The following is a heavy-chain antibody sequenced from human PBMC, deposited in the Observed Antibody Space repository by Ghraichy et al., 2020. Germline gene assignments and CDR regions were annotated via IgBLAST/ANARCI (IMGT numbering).Heavy chain of an antibody. CDR2: INHSGST. D-gene: IGHD4-17*01. V-gene: IGHV4-34*01. Sequence: SETLSLTCAVYGGSFSGYYWSWIRQPPGKGLEWIGEINHSGSTNYNPSLNSRVTISVDTSKNQFSLKLSSVTAADTAVYYCARGMTTVTTGDFDYWGQGTLVTVSS. J-gene: IGHJ4*02. CDR3: ARGMTTVTTGDFDY. CDR1: GGSFSGYY.